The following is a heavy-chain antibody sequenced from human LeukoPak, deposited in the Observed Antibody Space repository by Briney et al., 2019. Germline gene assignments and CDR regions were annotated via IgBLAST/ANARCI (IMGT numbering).Heavy chain of an antibody. CDR2: ISVRGGGT. CDR3: AKDRDYYDSSGYYYVEYFQH. J-gene: IGHJ1*01. CDR1: GFTFSSYA. Sequence: GGSLRLSCAASGFTFSSYAMSWVRQAPGKGLEWVSAISVRGGGTYYADSVKGRFTISRDNSKNTLYLQMNSLRAEDTAVYYCAKDRDYYDSSGYYYVEYFQHWGQGTLVTVSS. V-gene: IGHV3-23*01. D-gene: IGHD3-22*01.